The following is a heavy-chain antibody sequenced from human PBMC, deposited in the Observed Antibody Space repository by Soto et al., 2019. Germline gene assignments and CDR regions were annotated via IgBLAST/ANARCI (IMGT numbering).Heavy chain of an antibody. CDR1: GYTFTSYA. V-gene: IGHV1-3*01. Sequence: ASVKVSCKASGYTFTSYAMHWVRQAPGQRLEWMGWINAGNGNTKYSQKFQGRVTIIRDTSASTAYMELSSLRSEDTAVYYCARRGSSGWPYYFDYWGQGTLVTVSS. D-gene: IGHD6-19*01. CDR2: INAGNGNT. J-gene: IGHJ4*02. CDR3: ARRGSSGWPYYFDY.